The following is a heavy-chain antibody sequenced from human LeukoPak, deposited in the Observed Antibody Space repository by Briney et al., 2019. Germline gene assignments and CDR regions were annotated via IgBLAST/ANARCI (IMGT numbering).Heavy chain of an antibody. V-gene: IGHV3-74*01. CDR2: INSDGSST. CDR3: ARDRGGSYYRNWFDP. D-gene: IGHD1-26*01. CDR1: GFTFSSYW. Sequence: GGSLRLSCAASGFTFSSYWMHWVRQAPGKGLVWDSRINSDGSSTSYADSVKGRFTISRDNAKNTLYLQMNSLRAEDTAVYYCARDRGGSYYRNWFDPWGQGTLVTVSS. J-gene: IGHJ5*02.